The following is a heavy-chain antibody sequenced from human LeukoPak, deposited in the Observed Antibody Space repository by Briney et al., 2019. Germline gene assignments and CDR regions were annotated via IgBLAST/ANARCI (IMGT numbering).Heavy chain of an antibody. Sequence: SETLSLTCTVSGGSISSSSFYWGWIRQPPGKGLEWIGSIYYSGSTCYNPSLKSRVTISVDTSKNQFSLKLSSVTAADTAVYYCARLPGGVVVPAAKGGWGQGTLVTVSS. J-gene: IGHJ4*02. D-gene: IGHD2-2*01. CDR1: GGSISSSSFY. V-gene: IGHV4-39*01. CDR3: ARLPGGVVVPAAKGG. CDR2: IYYSGST.